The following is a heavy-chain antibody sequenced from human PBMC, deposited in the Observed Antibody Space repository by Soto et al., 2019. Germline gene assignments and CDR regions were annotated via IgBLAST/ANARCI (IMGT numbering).Heavy chain of an antibody. CDR1: GGSISSYY. D-gene: IGHD3-16*01. CDR2: IYYSGST. V-gene: IGHV4-59*01. J-gene: IGHJ3*02. Sequence: QVQLQESGPGLVKPSETLSLTCTVSGGSISSYYWNWIRQPPGKGLEWIGSIYYSGSTNYNPSLKRRVTISLDTSKNQFSLKLTSVTAADTAVYYCVRGVDYAPDAFDIWGQGTLVTVSS. CDR3: VRGVDYAPDAFDI.